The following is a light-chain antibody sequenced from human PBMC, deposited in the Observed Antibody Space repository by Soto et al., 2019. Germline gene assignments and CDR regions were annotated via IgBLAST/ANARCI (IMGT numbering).Light chain of an antibody. CDR2: EVS. Sequence: QSVLTQPASVSGSPGQSITISCTGTSSDIGNYDYVSWFQQHPGKAPKLLISEVSNRPSGVSYRFSGSKSGTTASLTISGLQAEDEADYYCSSYTRTSSYVFGGGTKVTVL. V-gene: IGLV2-14*01. CDR1: SSDIGNYDY. CDR3: SSYTRTSSYV. J-gene: IGLJ1*01.